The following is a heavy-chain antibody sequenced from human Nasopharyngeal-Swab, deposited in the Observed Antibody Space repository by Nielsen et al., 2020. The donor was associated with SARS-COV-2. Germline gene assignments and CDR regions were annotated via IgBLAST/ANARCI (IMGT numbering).Heavy chain of an antibody. D-gene: IGHD3-22*01. J-gene: IGHJ5*02. V-gene: IGHV3-48*03. CDR1: GFTFSSYE. CDR2: ISSSGSTI. Sequence: GGSLRLSCAASGFTFSSYEMNWVRQAPGKGLEWISYISSSGSTIYYADSVKGRFTISRDDAKNSLFLQMNSLRAEDTAVYYCARGGYYDNWFDPWGQGTLVTVSS. CDR3: ARGGYYDNWFDP.